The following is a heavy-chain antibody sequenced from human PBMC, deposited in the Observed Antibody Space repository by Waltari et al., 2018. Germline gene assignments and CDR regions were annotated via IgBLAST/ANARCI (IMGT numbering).Heavy chain of an antibody. Sequence: QVQLAQSGAEVKKPGASVKVSCKASGYTFTAYYIHWVRQAPGQGPEWMGWISPNSGGTNYAEKFQGRVTMTRDTSISTAYMELSSLTSDDTAVYYCARAYYYDSSGYYYRNDAFDIWGQGTMVTVSS. J-gene: IGHJ3*02. CDR2: ISPNSGGT. CDR1: GYTFTAYY. V-gene: IGHV1-2*02. D-gene: IGHD3-22*01. CDR3: ARAYYYDSSGYYYRNDAFDI.